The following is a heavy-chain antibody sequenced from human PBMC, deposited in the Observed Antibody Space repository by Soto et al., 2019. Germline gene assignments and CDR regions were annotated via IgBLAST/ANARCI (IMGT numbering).Heavy chain of an antibody. CDR1: GFTFSSYG. CDR3: ARDAVGRAAGTFDY. V-gene: IGHV3-33*01. CDR2: IWSDGTNK. J-gene: IGHJ4*02. D-gene: IGHD6-13*01. Sequence: QVQLVESGGGVVQPGRSLRLSCAASGFTFSSYGTHWVRQAPGKGLEWVAVIWSDGTNKYYAESVKGRFTISRDNAKNTLYLQMDSLRADDTAVYYCARDAVGRAAGTFDYWGQGTLVTVSS.